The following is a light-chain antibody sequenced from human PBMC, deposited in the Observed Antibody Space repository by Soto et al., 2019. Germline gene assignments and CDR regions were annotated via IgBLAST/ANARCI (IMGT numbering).Light chain of an antibody. CDR3: HQYNSYSGT. V-gene: IGKV1-5*01. CDR2: DAS. Sequence: DIQMTQSPSTLSASVGDRVTITCRASQSISSWLAWYQQKPGKAPKLLIYDASSLESGVPSRFSGSGSGTECTLTIISLQPDDFATYYCHQYNSYSGTFGQGTNVEIK. CDR1: QSISSW. J-gene: IGKJ1*01.